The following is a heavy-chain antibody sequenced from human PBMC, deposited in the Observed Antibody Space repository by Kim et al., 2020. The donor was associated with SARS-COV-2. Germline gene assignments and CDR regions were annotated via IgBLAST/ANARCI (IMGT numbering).Heavy chain of an antibody. CDR2: INPSGGST. Sequence: ASVKVSCKASGYTFTSYYMHWVRQAPGQGLEWMGIINPSGGSTSYAQKFQGRVTMTRDTSTSTVYMELSSLRSEDTAVYYCATRDEMTTSSESYGMDVWGQGTTVTVSS. CDR1: GYTFTSYY. V-gene: IGHV1-46*01. CDR3: ATRDEMTTSSESYGMDV. J-gene: IGHJ6*02. D-gene: IGHD4-4*01.